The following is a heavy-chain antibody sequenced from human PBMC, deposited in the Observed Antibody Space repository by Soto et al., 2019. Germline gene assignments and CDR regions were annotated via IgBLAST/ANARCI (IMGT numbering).Heavy chain of an antibody. CDR2: INPSGGST. J-gene: IGHJ4*02. CDR3: AREAAVGPIDN. CDR1: GYSLTSYY. D-gene: IGHD6-13*01. V-gene: IGHV1-46*01. Sequence: QVQLVQSGAELKKPGASVKLSCKASGYSLTSYYIDWVRQAPGQGLKWIRIINPSGGSTESGQKFQGRVTMTRDTSTSTVYLGLSGLRFEDTAVYFCAREAAVGPIDNWGQGTLVTVSS.